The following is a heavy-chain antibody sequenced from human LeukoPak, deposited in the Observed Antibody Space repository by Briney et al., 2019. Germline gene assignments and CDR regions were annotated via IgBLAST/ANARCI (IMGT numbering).Heavy chain of an antibody. J-gene: IGHJ4*02. V-gene: IGHV3-21*01. CDR2: ISSSSYI. CDR3: ASEFLYYDILTGYPTHNFFDY. D-gene: IGHD3-9*01. CDR1: GFTFSSYS. Sequence: GGSLRLSCAASGFTFSSYSMNWVRQAPGKGLEWVSSISSSSYIYYADSVKGRFTISRDNAKNSLYLQMNSLRAEDTAVYYCASEFLYYDILTGYPTHNFFDYWGQGTLVTVSS.